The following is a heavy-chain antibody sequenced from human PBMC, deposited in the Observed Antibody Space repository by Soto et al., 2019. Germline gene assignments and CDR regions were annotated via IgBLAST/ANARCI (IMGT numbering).Heavy chain of an antibody. CDR1: GFSLSTSGVG. D-gene: IGHD2-21*02. V-gene: IGHV2-5*02. CDR2: IYWDDDK. Sequence: QITLKESGPTLVKPTQTLTLTCSFSGFSLSTSGVGVGWIRQPPGKALEWLALIYWDDDKRYSPSLRSRLTVTNDTSKNQVVLIMTTMDPVDTATYYCAQSGWGGDCLQSYASHYYYGMDVWGQGTTVTVSS. CDR3: AQSGWGGDCLQSYASHYYYGMDV. J-gene: IGHJ6*02.